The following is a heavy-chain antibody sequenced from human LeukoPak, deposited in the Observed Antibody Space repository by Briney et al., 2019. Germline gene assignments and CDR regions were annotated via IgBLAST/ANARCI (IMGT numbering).Heavy chain of an antibody. Sequence: GGSLRLSCEASGFTFSTYAMYWVRQAPGRGLEWVSGITRSGTDTYYADSVKGRFTTSRDNSKNTLYLQMNSLRAEDTAVYYCARDGPDYYDSSGYGDYWGQGTLVTVSS. CDR1: GFTFSTYA. D-gene: IGHD3-22*01. V-gene: IGHV3-23*01. J-gene: IGHJ4*02. CDR2: ITRSGTDT. CDR3: ARDGPDYYDSSGYGDY.